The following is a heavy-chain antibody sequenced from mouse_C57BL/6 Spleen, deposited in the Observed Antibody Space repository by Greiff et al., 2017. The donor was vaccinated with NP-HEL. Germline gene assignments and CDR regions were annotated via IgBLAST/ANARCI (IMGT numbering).Heavy chain of an antibody. CDR2: ISGGGGNT. Sequence: EVKLVESGGGLVKPGGSLKLSCAASGFTFSSYTMSWVRQTPEKRLEWVATISGGGGNTYYPDSVKGRFTISRDNAKNTLYLQMSSLRSEDTALYYCERDDGYYETFAYWGQGTLVTVSA. CDR1: GFTFSSYT. CDR3: ERDDGYYETFAY. V-gene: IGHV5-9*01. J-gene: IGHJ3*01. D-gene: IGHD2-3*01.